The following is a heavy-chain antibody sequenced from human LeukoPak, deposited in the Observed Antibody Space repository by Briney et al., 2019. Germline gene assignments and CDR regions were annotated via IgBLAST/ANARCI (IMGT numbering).Heavy chain of an antibody. CDR2: ISESGDGT. J-gene: IGHJ4*02. CDR1: GFTFDDYA. Sequence: GRSLRLSCAASGFTFDDYAIHWVRQAPGKGLEWVSAISESGDGTYYADPVKGRFTISRDNSKSTLYLQMNSLRAEDTAIYFCAKHLTRMSYFDYWGQGTLATVSS. CDR3: AKHLTRMSYFDY. V-gene: IGHV3-23*01.